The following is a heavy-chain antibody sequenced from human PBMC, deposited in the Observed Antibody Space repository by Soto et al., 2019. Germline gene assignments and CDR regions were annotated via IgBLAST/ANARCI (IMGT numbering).Heavy chain of an antibody. D-gene: IGHD4-4*01. CDR3: ARGLARRQYHPNYYYYGMDG. Sequence: ASVKVSCKASGYTFTGYYMHWVRQAPGQGLEWMGWINPNSGGTNYAQKFQGWVTMTRDTSISTAYMELSRLRSDDTAVYYCARGLARRQYHPNYYYYGMDGRGQGTTVTVSS. CDR2: INPNSGGT. V-gene: IGHV1-2*04. J-gene: IGHJ6*02. CDR1: GYTFTGYY.